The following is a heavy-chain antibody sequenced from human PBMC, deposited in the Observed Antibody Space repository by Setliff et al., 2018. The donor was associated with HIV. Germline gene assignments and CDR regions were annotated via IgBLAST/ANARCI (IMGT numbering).Heavy chain of an antibody. V-gene: IGHV1-24*01. Sequence: GASVKVSCKVSGYTLTELSRHWVRQAPGKGLEWMGSFDPKDGKTRYAQKFQGRVTMTEDTSTDTAYMELSSLRSEDTAVYYYAREGYSVDAFDIWGQGTMVTVSS. CDR2: FDPKDGKT. J-gene: IGHJ3*02. CDR1: GYTLTELS. D-gene: IGHD4-4*01. CDR3: AREGYSVDAFDI.